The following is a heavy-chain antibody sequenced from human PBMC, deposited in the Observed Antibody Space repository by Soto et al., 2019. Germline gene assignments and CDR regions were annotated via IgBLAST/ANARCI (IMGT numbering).Heavy chain of an antibody. CDR2: IKGKIDGETT. D-gene: IGHD6-13*01. CDR1: GFTFRNAW. Sequence: EVQLVESGGGLVKPGGSLRLSCAASGFTFRNAWMSWVRQAPGKGLAGVGRIKGKIDGETTDYAAPVKGRFTISRDDSKNTLYLQVNSLRTEDTAVYYCTTSDISSWLHDAFDIWGQGTVVTVSS. V-gene: IGHV3-15*01. J-gene: IGHJ3*02. CDR3: TTSDISSWLHDAFDI.